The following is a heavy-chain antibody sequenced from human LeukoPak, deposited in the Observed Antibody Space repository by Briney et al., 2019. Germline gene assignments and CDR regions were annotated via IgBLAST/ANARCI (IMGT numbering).Heavy chain of an antibody. V-gene: IGHV4-4*07. J-gene: IGHJ3*02. D-gene: IGHD2-15*01. Sequence: SETLSLTCTVSGGSISSYYWSWIRQPAGKGLEWIGRIYTSGSTNYNPSLKSRVTMSVDTSKNQFSLKLSSVTAADTAVYYCASGGYCSGGSRLHTRRFAFDIWGQGTMVTVSS. CDR3: ASGGYCSGGSRLHTRRFAFDI. CDR1: GGSISSYY. CDR2: IYTSGST.